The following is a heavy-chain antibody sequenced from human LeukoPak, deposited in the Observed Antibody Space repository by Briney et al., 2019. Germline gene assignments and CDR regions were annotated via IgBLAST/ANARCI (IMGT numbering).Heavy chain of an antibody. CDR1: GYTFTSYA. CDR3: ARDRFGFWSGYYNNWFDP. CDR2: INAGDGNT. D-gene: IGHD3-3*01. V-gene: IGHV1-3*01. Sequence: ASVKVSCKASGYTFTSYAMHWVRQAPGQRLEWMGWINAGDGNTKYSQKFQGRVTITRDTSASTANMELSSLRSEDTAVYYCARDRFGFWSGYYNNWFDPWGQGTLVTVSS. J-gene: IGHJ5*02.